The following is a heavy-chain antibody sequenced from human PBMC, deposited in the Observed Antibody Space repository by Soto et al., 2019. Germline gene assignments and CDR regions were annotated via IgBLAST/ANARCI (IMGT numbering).Heavy chain of an antibody. V-gene: IGHV3-23*01. CDR3: ARDSGNYYDSSGYLPYYYYGMDV. CDR2: ISGSGGST. J-gene: IGHJ6*02. CDR1: GFTFSSYA. Sequence: GGSLRLSCAASGFTFSSYAMSWVRQAPGKGLEWVSAISGSGGSTYYADSVKGRFTISRDNSKNTLYLQMNSLRAEDTAVYYCARDSGNYYDSSGYLPYYYYGMDVWGQGTMVTVSS. D-gene: IGHD3-22*01.